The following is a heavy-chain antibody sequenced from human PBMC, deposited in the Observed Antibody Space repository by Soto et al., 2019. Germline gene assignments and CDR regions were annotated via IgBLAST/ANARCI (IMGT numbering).Heavy chain of an antibody. CDR3: ARGREDIVVVVAATPGDYHYYMDV. CDR2: IYYSGST. J-gene: IGHJ6*03. CDR1: GGSISSYY. Sequence: SETLSLTCTVSGGSISSYYWSWIRQPPGKGLEWIGYIYYSGSTNYNPSLKSRVTISVDTSKNQFSLKLSSVTAADTAVYYCARGREDIVVVVAATPGDYHYYMDVWGKGTTVTVSS. V-gene: IGHV4-59*01. D-gene: IGHD2-15*01.